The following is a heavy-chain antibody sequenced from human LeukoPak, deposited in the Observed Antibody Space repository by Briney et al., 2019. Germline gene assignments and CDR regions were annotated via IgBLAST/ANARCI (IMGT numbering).Heavy chain of an antibody. CDR1: GGSISSSNYY. V-gene: IGHV4-39*01. D-gene: IGHD6-6*01. Sequence: SETLSLTCTVSGGSISSSNYYWGWIRQPPGKGLESIATIYFSGITYYNPSLKSRVTVSVDTSKNQFSLKLSSVTASDTAVHYCARQLAGASIAALDYWGQGILVTVSS. CDR3: ARQLAGASIAALDY. J-gene: IGHJ4*02. CDR2: IYFSGIT.